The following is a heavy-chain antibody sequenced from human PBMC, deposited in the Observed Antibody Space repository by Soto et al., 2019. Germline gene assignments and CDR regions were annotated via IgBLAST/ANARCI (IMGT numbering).Heavy chain of an antibody. Sequence: SVKVSCKASGGTFSSYTISWVRQAPGQGLEWMGRIIPILGIANYAQKFKGRVTITADKSTSTAYMEMSSLRSEDTAVYYCARMTMITFGGVIVGNWFDPWGQGTLVTVSS. CDR3: ARMTMITFGGVIVGNWFDP. D-gene: IGHD3-16*02. CDR1: GGTFSSYT. CDR2: IIPILGIA. J-gene: IGHJ5*02. V-gene: IGHV1-69*02.